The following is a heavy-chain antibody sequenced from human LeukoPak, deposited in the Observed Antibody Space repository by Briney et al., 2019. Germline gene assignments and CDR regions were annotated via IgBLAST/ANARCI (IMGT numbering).Heavy chain of an antibody. CDR1: GGSISSGGYY. J-gene: IGHJ4*02. CDR2: IYYSGST. Sequence: SQTLSLTCTVSGGSISSGGYYWSWIRQHPGKGLEWIGYIYYSGSTYYNPSLKRRVTISVDTSKNQFSLKLSSVTAADTAVYYCARAGVGSSWAIDYWGQGTLVTVSS. CDR3: ARAGVGSSWAIDY. D-gene: IGHD6-13*01. V-gene: IGHV4-31*03.